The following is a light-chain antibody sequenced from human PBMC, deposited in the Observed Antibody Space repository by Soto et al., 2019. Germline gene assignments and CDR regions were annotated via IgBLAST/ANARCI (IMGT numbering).Light chain of an antibody. CDR1: QSVSSSY. Sequence: EIVFTQSPGTLSLSPCERATVSWRASQSVSSSYLAWYQQKPGQAPRLLIYGASSRATGIPDRFSGSGSGTDFTLTISRLGPEDFAVYYCQQYGSSSGTFGQGTKVDIK. CDR3: QQYGSSSGT. CDR2: GAS. V-gene: IGKV3-20*01. J-gene: IGKJ1*01.